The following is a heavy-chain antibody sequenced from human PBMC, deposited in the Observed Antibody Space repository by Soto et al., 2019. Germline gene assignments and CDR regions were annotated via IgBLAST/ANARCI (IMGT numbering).Heavy chain of an antibody. D-gene: IGHD6-13*01. CDR3: ARIGAAAGIEYFQH. CDR2: IKQDGSEK. CDR1: GFTFSSYW. J-gene: IGHJ1*01. Sequence: EVQLVESGGGLVQPGGSLKLSCAASGFTFSSYWMTWVRQAPGKGLEWVANIKQDGSEKYYVGSVEGRFTISRDNAENSLYLQMDSLGVEDTAVYYCARIGAAAGIEYFQHWGQGTLVTVSS. V-gene: IGHV3-7*01.